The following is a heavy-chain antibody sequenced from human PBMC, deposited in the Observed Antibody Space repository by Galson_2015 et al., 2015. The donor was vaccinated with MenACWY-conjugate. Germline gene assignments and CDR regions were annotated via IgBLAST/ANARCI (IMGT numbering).Heavy chain of an antibody. D-gene: IGHD6-19*01. CDR3: AMSTATGWYVRLDS. J-gene: IGHJ4*02. Sequence: QSGAEVTKPGESLKISCKASGYRFSTNWIGWVRQMPGKDLEWMGIIFPADSDTRYSPSFQGQVTISADKSTSTAYLQWSSLRASDTAIYYCAMSTATGWYVRLDSWGQGTLVTVSS. CDR2: IFPADSDT. V-gene: IGHV5-51*01. CDR1: GYRFSTNW.